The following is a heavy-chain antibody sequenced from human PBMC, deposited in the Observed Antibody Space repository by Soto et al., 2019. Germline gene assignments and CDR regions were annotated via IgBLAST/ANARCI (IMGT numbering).Heavy chain of an antibody. Sequence: GGSLRLSCAASGFTFSSYAMHWVRQAPGKGLEWVAVISYDGSNKYYADSVKGRFTISRDNSKNTLYLQMNSLRAEDTAVYYCAKGESTSSEPYYGMDVWGQGTTVTVSS. CDR2: ISYDGSNK. V-gene: IGHV3-30-3*01. CDR1: GFTFSSYA. CDR3: AKGESTSSEPYYGMDV. J-gene: IGHJ6*02. D-gene: IGHD2-2*01.